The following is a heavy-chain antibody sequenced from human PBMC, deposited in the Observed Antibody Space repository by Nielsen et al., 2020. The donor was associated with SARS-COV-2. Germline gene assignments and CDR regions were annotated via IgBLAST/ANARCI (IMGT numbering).Heavy chain of an antibody. CDR1: GFTFGDYA. CDR2: ISSSSSYI. D-gene: IGHD3-22*01. CDR3: ALDWKTYYYDSSGL. V-gene: IGHV3-21*01. J-gene: IGHJ4*02. Sequence: GGSLRLSCTASGFTFGDYAMSWVRQAPGKGLEWVSSISSSSSYIYYADSVKGRFTISRDNAKNSLYLQMNSLRAEDTAVYYCALDWKTYYYDSSGLGGQGTLVTVSS.